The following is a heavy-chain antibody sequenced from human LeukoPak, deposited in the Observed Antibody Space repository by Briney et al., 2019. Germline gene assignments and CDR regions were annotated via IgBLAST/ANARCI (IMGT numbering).Heavy chain of an antibody. CDR2: IYYSAST. Sequence: SETLSLTCTVSGGSISSYYWSWIRQPPGKGLEWIGYIYYSASTNYNPSLKSRVTISVDTSKNQFSLKLSSVTAADTAVYYCARVGDYVDYWGQGTLVAVSS. CDR1: GGSISSYY. V-gene: IGHV4-59*01. J-gene: IGHJ4*02. CDR3: ARVGDYVDY.